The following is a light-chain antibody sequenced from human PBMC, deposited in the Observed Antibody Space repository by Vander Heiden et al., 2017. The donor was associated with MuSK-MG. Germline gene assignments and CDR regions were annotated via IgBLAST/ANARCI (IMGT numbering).Light chain of an antibody. CDR1: SSNIGSNN. Sequence: QSVLTQPPSASGTPGQRVTISCSGSSSNIGSNNVIWYPHPPATAPKLLMSRNNQRPSGVPDRFSGSKFGTSASLPISGLQAEDEADYYCAAWDDTLNGQVFGGGTKLTVL. CDR3: AAWDDTLNGQV. CDR2: RNN. V-gene: IGLV1-44*01. J-gene: IGLJ2*01.